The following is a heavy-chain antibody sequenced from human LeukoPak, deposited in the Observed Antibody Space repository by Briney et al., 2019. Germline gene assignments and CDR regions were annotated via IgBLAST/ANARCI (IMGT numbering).Heavy chain of an antibody. CDR1: GYTFTGYY. CDR3: ARAHDESYSGYDQKFADQVAFDY. J-gene: IGHJ4*02. CDR2: INPNSGGT. Sequence: ASVKVSCKASGYTFTGYYMHWVRQAPGQGLEWMGWINPNSGGTNYAQKFQGRVTMTGNTSISTAYMELSRLRSDDTAVYYCARAHDESYSGYDQKFADQVAFDYWGQGTLVTVSS. D-gene: IGHD5-12*01. V-gene: IGHV1-2*02.